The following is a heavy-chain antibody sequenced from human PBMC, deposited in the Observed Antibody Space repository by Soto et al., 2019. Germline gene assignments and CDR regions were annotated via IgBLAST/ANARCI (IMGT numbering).Heavy chain of an antibody. D-gene: IGHD2-8*01. J-gene: IGHJ6*02. CDR1: GASISSGDYY. Sequence: QVQLQESGPGLVKPSQTLSLTCTVSGASISSGDYYWSWIRQPPGKGLEWIGYIFYSGSTYYNPSLKSRVTISVDTYKNQFSLKLSSVSAADTAVYYCARAMYCSNGVCLLYYHYGMDVWGQGTTVTVS. CDR2: IFYSGST. V-gene: IGHV4-30-4*01. CDR3: ARAMYCSNGVCLLYYHYGMDV.